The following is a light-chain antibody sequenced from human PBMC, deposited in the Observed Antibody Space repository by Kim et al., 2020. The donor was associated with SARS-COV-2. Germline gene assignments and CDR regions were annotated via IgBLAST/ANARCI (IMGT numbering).Light chain of an antibody. CDR2: DNN. V-gene: IGLV1-40*01. CDR1: RSNIGAGYD. Sequence: QRVTISCTGNRSNIGAGYDVHWYQQRPGTAPKLLIYDNNNRPSGVPDRFSGSKSGTSASLAITGLQAEDEADYYCQSFDSSLSGSVFGGGTQLTVL. CDR3: QSFDSSLSGSV. J-gene: IGLJ2*01.